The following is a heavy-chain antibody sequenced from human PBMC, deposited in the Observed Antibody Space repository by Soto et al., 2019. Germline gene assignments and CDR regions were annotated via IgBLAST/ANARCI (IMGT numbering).Heavy chain of an antibody. Sequence: QVQLQESGPGLVKPSETLSLTCTVSGGSISSYYWSWIRQPPGKGLEWIGDIYYSGSTNYNPSLKSRVTISVDTSKNQFSLKLSSVTAADTAVYYCARGPHYYYYYGMDVWGQGTTVTVSS. CDR3: ARGPHYYYYYGMDV. J-gene: IGHJ6*02. CDR2: IYYSGST. V-gene: IGHV4-59*01. CDR1: GGSISSYY.